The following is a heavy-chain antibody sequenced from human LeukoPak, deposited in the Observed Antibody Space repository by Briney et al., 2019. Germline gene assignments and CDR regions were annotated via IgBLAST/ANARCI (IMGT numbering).Heavy chain of an antibody. CDR2: IYYSGST. CDR3: ARGGVTSPEYFQH. V-gene: IGHV4-59*01. CDR1: GGSISSYY. J-gene: IGHJ1*01. Sequence: PSETLSLTCTVSGGSISSYYWSWIRQPPGKGLEWIGYIYYSGSTNYNPSLKSRVTISVDTSKNQFSLKLSSVTAADTAVYYCARGGVTSPEYFQHWGQGTLVTVSS. D-gene: IGHD2-21*02.